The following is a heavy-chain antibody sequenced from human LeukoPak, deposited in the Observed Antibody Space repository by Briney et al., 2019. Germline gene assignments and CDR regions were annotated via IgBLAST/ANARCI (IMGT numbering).Heavy chain of an antibody. CDR1: GFSFTSYA. V-gene: IGHV3-23*01. CDR2: ISGSGGST. J-gene: IGHJ6*02. Sequence: GGSLRLSCAASGFSFTSYAMSWVRQAPGKGLEWVSTISGSGGSTFYADSVKGRFTISRDNSKNTLYMQMNSLRVEDTAVYYCAREPYYGMDVWGQGTTVTVSS. CDR3: AREPYYGMDV.